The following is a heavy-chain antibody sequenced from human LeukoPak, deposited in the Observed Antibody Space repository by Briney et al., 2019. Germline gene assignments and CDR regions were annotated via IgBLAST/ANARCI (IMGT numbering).Heavy chain of an antibody. CDR3: ARDPPTIYGSGSHIDY. CDR2: ISAYNGNT. V-gene: IGHV1-18*01. J-gene: IGHJ4*02. Sequence: ASVKVSCKASGYTFTSYGISWVRQAPGQGLEWMGWISAYNGNTNYAQKLQGRVTMTTDTSTSTAYMELRSLRSDDTAMYYCARDPPTIYGSGSHIDYWGQGTLVTVSS. CDR1: GYTFTSYG. D-gene: IGHD3-10*01.